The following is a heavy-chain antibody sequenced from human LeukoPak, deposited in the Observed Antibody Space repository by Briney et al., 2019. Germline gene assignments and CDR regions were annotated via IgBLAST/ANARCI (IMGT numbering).Heavy chain of an antibody. CDR2: IYHSGNP. J-gene: IGHJ6*02. Sequence: PSETLSLTCTVSSGSISSGAYYWSWIRQHPGKGLEWIGYIYHSGNPYYSPSLKSRVAISVDTSKNQFSLKLSSVTAVDTAVYYCARDRGDGMDVWGQGTTVTVSS. V-gene: IGHV4-31*03. CDR3: ARDRGDGMDV. CDR1: SGSISSGAYY.